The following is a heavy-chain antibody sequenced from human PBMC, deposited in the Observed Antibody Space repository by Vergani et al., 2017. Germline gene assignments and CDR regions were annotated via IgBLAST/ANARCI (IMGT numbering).Heavy chain of an antibody. CDR2: ISGDGEST. Sequence: EVQLVESGGVVVQPGGSLRLSCAASGFIFDDFTMHWVRQAPGKGLEWVPLISGDGESTNYADSVKGRFTISRDNSKDSLYLQMNSLRTEDTAFYYCVKGYGSGLFDQWGQGTLVTVSS. V-gene: IGHV3-43*01. J-gene: IGHJ4*02. D-gene: IGHD3-10*01. CDR3: VKGYGSGLFDQ. CDR1: GFIFDDFT.